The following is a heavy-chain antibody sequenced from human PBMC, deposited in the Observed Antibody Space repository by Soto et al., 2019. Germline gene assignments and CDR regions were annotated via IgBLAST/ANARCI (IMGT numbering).Heavy chain of an antibody. CDR3: AKGLVRSYYGMDV. V-gene: IGHV3-30*18. CDR2: ISYDGSNK. J-gene: IGHJ6*02. CDR1: GFTFSSYG. Sequence: GGSLRLSCAASGFTFSSYGMHWVRQAPGKGLEWVAVISYDGSNKYYADSVKGRFTISRDNSKNTLYLQMNSLRAEDTAVYYCAKGLVRSYYGMDVWGQGTTVTVSS. D-gene: IGHD6-19*01.